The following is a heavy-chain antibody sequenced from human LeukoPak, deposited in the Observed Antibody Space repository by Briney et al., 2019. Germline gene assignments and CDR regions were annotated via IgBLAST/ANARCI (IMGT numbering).Heavy chain of an antibody. CDR2: ISYDGSNK. CDR1: GFTFSSYG. CDR3: AKEQQWLVRSDYFDY. Sequence: GGSLRLSCAASGFTFSSYGMHWVRQAPGKGLEWVAVISYDGSNKYYADSVKGRFTISRDNSKNTLYLQMNSLRAEDTAVYYCAKEQQWLVRSDYFDYWGQGTLVTVSS. V-gene: IGHV3-30*18. J-gene: IGHJ4*02. D-gene: IGHD6-19*01.